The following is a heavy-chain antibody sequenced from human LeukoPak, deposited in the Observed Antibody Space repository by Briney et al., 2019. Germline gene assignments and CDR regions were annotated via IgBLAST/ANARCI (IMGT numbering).Heavy chain of an antibody. V-gene: IGHV3-23*01. CDR1: GFTFGSYA. CDR2: ITGVDSTP. Sequence: VGSLRLSCATSGFTFGSYAMTWVRQAPGKGLECVSGITGVDSTPYYADSVKGRFTISRDSSKNTLYLQMDSLKAEDTAVYYCARERFSKEVSSGYERWGQGTLVTVSS. D-gene: IGHD5-12*01. J-gene: IGHJ4*02. CDR3: ARERFSKEVSSGYER.